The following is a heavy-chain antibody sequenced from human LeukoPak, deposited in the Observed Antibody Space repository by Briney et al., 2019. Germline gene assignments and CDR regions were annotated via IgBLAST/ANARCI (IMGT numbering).Heavy chain of an antibody. Sequence: ASVKVSCKASGGTFSSYAISWVRQAPGQGLEWMGGINPNSGGTNYAQKFQGRVTMTRDTSISTAYMELSRLRSDDTAVYYCAKDLAAAGTYDAFDIWGQGTMVTVSS. CDR1: GGTFSSYA. V-gene: IGHV1-2*02. J-gene: IGHJ3*02. CDR3: AKDLAAAGTYDAFDI. CDR2: INPNSGGT. D-gene: IGHD6-13*01.